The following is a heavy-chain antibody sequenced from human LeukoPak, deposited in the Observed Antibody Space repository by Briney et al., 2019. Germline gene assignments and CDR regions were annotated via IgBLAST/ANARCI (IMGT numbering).Heavy chain of an antibody. V-gene: IGHV1-2*06. D-gene: IGHD3-22*01. CDR3: ARERYYYDSSGYFFDY. CDR2: INPNSGGT. CDR1: GYTFTGYY. Sequence: ASVKVSCKASGYTFTGYYMHWVRQAPGQGLEWMGRINPNSGGTNYAQKFQGRVTMTRDTSISTAYMELSRLRSDDTAVYYCARERYYYDSSGYFFDYWGQGTLVTVSS. J-gene: IGHJ4*02.